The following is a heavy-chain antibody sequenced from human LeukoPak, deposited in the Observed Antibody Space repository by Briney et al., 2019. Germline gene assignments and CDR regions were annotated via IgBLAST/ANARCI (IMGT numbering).Heavy chain of an antibody. D-gene: IGHD4-17*01. V-gene: IGHV3-23*01. CDR3: AKDSSVTTPNYSYYTDV. J-gene: IGHJ6*03. CDR1: GFTFSSYA. Sequence: GGSVRLSCAASGFTFSSYAMSWVRQAPGKGLEWVSAISGSGGSTYYADSVKGRFTISRDNSKNTLYLQMNSLRAEDTAVYYCAKDSSVTTPNYSYYTDVWGKGTTVTVSS. CDR2: ISGSGGST.